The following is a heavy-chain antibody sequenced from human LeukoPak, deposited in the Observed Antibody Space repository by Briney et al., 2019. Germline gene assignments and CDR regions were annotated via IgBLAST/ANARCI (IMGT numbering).Heavy chain of an antibody. D-gene: IGHD3-10*01. CDR3: AREVWFRFDY. Sequence: GGSLRLSCGVSEFTFSGQWMSWVRQAPGEGLEWVATIHPDGSEQRYVDSVRGRFTISRDNAMNSLYLQVNSLRAEDTAVYYCAREVWFRFDYWGQGTQVTVSS. CDR1: EFTFSGQW. CDR2: IHPDGSEQ. V-gene: IGHV3-7*04. J-gene: IGHJ4*02.